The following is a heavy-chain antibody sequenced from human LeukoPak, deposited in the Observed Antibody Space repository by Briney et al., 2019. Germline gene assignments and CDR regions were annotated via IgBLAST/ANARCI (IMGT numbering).Heavy chain of an antibody. CDR1: VFTFSIYI. CDR3: AKREATMGFGFDS. D-gene: IGHD5-12*01. J-gene: IGHJ4*02. Sequence: GGSQRLSCAASVFTFSIYIMTWVRQPPGKGLEWVSTISTNGGSTYYADSVKGRFTISRDNLNNTLYLQMNSLRAENTAVYYCAKREATMGFGFDSWGQGTLVTVSS. V-gene: IGHV3-23*01. CDR2: ISTNGGST.